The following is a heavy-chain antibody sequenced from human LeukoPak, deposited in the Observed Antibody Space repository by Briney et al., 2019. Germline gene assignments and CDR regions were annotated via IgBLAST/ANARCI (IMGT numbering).Heavy chain of an antibody. Sequence: PSETLSLTCTVSGVSISSDSYYWSWIRQPAGKGLEWIGSFYTSGTTNYNPSLKSRVTISVDTSKNQFSLKLRSVTAADTALYYCARSELSCSGGSCPTRYAFDIWGQGTVVTASS. CDR3: ARSELSCSGGSCPTRYAFDI. D-gene: IGHD2-15*01. J-gene: IGHJ3*02. CDR2: FYTSGTT. CDR1: GVSISSDSYY. V-gene: IGHV4-61*02.